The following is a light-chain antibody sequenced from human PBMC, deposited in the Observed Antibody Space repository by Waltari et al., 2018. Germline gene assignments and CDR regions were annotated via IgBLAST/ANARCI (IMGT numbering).Light chain of an antibody. Sequence: PSHLSASVGDRVTITCRASQDVQKYLNWYQQKPGKAPKLLIYAGSSLQSGVPSRFSGSGFGTDFTLTITSLQPEDFGSYYCQQSYSPPPITFGQGTRLEIK. J-gene: IGKJ5*01. CDR2: AGS. V-gene: IGKV1-39*01. CDR3: QQSYSPPPIT. CDR1: QDVQKY.